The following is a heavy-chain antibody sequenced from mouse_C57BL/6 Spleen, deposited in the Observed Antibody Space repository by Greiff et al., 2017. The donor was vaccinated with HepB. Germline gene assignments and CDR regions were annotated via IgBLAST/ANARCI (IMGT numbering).Heavy chain of an antibody. D-gene: IGHD1-1*01. CDR2: INPSTGGT. V-gene: IGHV1-42*01. J-gene: IGHJ4*01. CDR1: GYSFTGYY. Sequence: EVQLQQSGPELVKPGASVKISCKASGYSFTGYYMNWVKQSPEKSLEWIGEINPSTGGTTYNQKFKAKATLTVDKSSSTAYMPLKSLTSEDSAVYYCARSSTTVVADYAMDYWGQGTSVTVSS. CDR3: ARSSTTVVADYAMDY.